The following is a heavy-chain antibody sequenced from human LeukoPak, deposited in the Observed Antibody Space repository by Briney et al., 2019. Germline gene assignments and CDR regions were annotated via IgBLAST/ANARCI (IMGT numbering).Heavy chain of an antibody. D-gene: IGHD6-13*01. CDR1: GGTFSSYA. Sequence: GASVKVSCKASGGTFSSYAISWVRQAPGQGLEWMGGIIPIFGTANYAQKFQGRVTITADESTSTAYMELSSLRSEDTAVYYCARSHDSSSWYFRVTYDYYYGMDVWGQGTTVTVSS. V-gene: IGHV1-69*13. J-gene: IGHJ6*02. CDR3: ARSHDSSSWYFRVTYDYYYGMDV. CDR2: IIPIFGTA.